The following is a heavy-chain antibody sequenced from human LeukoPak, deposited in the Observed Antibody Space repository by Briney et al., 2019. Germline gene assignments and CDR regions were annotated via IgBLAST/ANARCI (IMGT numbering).Heavy chain of an antibody. D-gene: IGHD2-15*01. V-gene: IGHV3-53*01. Sequence: GGSLRLSCVVSGFTVSGNYMSWVRQAPGKGLEWVSVIYSGGNKFYADSVRGRFTISSDNSKNTVYLQMNSLRAEDTAVYYCARDSPPYCDGSRCALDYWGQGTLVTVSS. CDR2: IYSGGNK. J-gene: IGHJ4*01. CDR1: GFTVSGNY. CDR3: ARDSPPYCDGSRCALDY.